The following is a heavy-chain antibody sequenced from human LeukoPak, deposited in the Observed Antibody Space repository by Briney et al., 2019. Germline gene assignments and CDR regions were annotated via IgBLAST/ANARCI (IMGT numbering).Heavy chain of an antibody. V-gene: IGHV3-48*03. J-gene: IGHJ4*02. CDR1: GFTFSSYE. CDR2: ISSSGSTI. Sequence: PGGSLRLSCAASGFTFSSYEMNWVRQAPGKGLEWVSYISSSGSTIYYADSVKGRFTISRDNAKNSLYLQMNSLRAEDTAVYYCATAAAGYKYGYYFDYWGQGTLVTVSS. D-gene: IGHD6-13*01. CDR3: ATAAAGYKYGYYFDY.